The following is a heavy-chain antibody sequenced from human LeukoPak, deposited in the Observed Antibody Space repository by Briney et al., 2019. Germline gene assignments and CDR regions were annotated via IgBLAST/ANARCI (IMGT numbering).Heavy chain of an antibody. CDR1: GFTFTIYG. CDR2: IGSSSSYI. Sequence: GGSLRLSCAASGFTFTIYGMSWVRQAPGKGLEWVSSIGSSSSYIYYADSVKGRFTISRDNAQNSLYLQMNSLRAEDTAVYYCARDGSEGLLGYWGQGTLVTVSS. V-gene: IGHV3-21*04. CDR3: ARDGSEGLLGY. J-gene: IGHJ4*02. D-gene: IGHD7-27*01.